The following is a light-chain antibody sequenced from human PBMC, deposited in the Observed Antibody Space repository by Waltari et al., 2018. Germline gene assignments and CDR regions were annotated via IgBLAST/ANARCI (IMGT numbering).Light chain of an antibody. CDR2: DDN. Sequence: QSALPQPASVSGSPGQSITISCTGTSSDVGNYNLVSWYQQYPGKAPNGMIYDDNRRPSGVSVRFSGSKSGNTASLTISAVQAEDEADYDRCSYAGSYAWDVGGRTKLTVL. CDR1: SSDVGNYNL. CDR3: CSYAGSYAWD. J-gene: IGLJ2*01. V-gene: IGLV2-23*01.